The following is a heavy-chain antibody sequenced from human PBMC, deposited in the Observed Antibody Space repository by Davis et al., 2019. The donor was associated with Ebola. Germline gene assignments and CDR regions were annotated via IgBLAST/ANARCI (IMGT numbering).Heavy chain of an antibody. Sequence: PSETLSLTCAISGDSVSSLAWNWIRQSPSRGLEWLGRTYYNSKWYNDYAVAVKSRITINPDTAKNQFSLQLNSVTPEDTAVYYCAKGWFRYFDNWGQGTLVTVSS. CDR2: TYYNSKWYN. CDR3: AKGWFRYFDN. V-gene: IGHV6-1*01. J-gene: IGHJ4*02. CDR1: GDSVSSLA. D-gene: IGHD3-10*01.